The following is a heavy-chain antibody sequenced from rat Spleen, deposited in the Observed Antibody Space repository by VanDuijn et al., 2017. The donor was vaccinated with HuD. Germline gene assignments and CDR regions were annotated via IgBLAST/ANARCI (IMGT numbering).Heavy chain of an antibody. CDR1: GFTFNNYW. Sequence: EVQLVESGGGLVQPGGSLKLSCVASGFTFNNYWMTWIRQAPGKGLEWVATITHIGATSYYPDSVKGRFTISREDGRSTLYLQMNSLRSEDTATYYCARQGLTTRVRYYWYFDFWGPGTMVTVSS. CDR3: ARQGLTTRVRYYWYFDF. D-gene: IGHD1-4*01. J-gene: IGHJ1*01. CDR2: ITHIGATS. V-gene: IGHV5-31*01.